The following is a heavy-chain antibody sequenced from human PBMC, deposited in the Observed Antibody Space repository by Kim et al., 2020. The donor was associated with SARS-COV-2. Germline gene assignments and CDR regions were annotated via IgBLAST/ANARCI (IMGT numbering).Heavy chain of an antibody. CDR1: GFTFSSYA. CDR3: ARRHYYHGGIYYPFDF. D-gene: IGHD1-26*01. CDR2: ILYDGSQK. V-gene: IGHV3-30*04. Sequence: GGSLRLSCAASGFTFSSYAIYWVRQAPGKGLEWVAGILYDGSQKYYPDSVKGRLTISRDRSKNTIYVQMDSPRPDDTAFYYCARRHYYHGGIYYPFDFWG. J-gene: IGHJ4*01.